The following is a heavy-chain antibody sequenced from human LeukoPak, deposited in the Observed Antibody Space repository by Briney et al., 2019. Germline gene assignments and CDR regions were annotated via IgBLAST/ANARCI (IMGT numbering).Heavy chain of an antibody. CDR3: AIDRKAVAANY. V-gene: IGHV3-30*02. Sequence: PGGSLRLSCAASGFIFSSYGMHWVRQGPGKGLEWVAFIWPDGTNKYYRDSVKGRFTISRDNSKNTLYLQMNSLRAEDTAVYYCAIDRKAVAANYWGQGTLVTVSS. CDR2: IWPDGTNK. CDR1: GFIFSSYG. D-gene: IGHD6-19*01. J-gene: IGHJ4*02.